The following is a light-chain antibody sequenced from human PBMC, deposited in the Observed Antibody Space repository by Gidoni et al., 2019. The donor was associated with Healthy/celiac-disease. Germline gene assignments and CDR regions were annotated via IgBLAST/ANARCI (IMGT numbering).Light chain of an antibody. V-gene: IGLV4-69*01. CDR1: SRHSSYA. J-gene: IGLJ1*01. CDR2: LNSDGSH. CDR3: QTWGTGIQV. Sequence: QLVLTQSPSASASLGASVKLTCTLSSRHSSYAIAWHQQQPEKGPRYLMKLNSDGSHSKGDGIPDRFSGSRSGAERYLTISSLQSEDEADYYCQTWGTGIQVFGTGTKVTVL.